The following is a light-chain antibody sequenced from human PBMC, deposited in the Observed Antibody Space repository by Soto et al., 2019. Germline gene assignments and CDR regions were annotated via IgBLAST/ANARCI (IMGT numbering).Light chain of an antibody. CDR1: QSISTW. Sequence: DIQMTQSPSTLSASVGDRVTITCRASQSISTWLAWYKQKPGKAPKLLIYKASSLESGVPSRFSGSGSETEFTLTISSLQPDDFATYYCQQYNTYWTFGQGTRVEIK. CDR3: QQYNTYWT. V-gene: IGKV1-5*03. CDR2: KAS. J-gene: IGKJ1*01.